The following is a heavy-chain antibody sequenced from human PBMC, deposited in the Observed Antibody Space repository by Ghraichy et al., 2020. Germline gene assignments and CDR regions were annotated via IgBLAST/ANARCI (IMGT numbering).Heavy chain of an antibody. CDR2: IYYSGST. Sequence: ETLSLTCTVSGGSISSSSYYWGWIRQPPGKGLEWIGSIYYSGSTYYNPSLKSRVTISVDTSKNQFSLKLSSVTAADTAVYYCARLSSVEGQRYSTGPPYYFDYWGQGTLVTVSS. CDR3: ARLSSVEGQRYSTGPPYYFDY. V-gene: IGHV4-39*01. CDR1: GGSISSSSYY. D-gene: IGHD6-25*01. J-gene: IGHJ4*02.